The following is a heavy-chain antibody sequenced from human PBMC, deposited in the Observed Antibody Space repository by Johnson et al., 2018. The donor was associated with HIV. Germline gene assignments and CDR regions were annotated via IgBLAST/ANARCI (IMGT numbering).Heavy chain of an antibody. J-gene: IGHJ3*02. CDR1: GFTFNDYY. V-gene: IGHV3-11*04. CDR3: AKETRDSRSAFDI. D-gene: IGHD3-22*01. CDR2: ISTSGATI. Sequence: QVQLVESGGNLVQPGGSLRLSCAASGFTFNDYYISWIRQAPGKGLEWLSYISTSGATIYYADSVQGRFTISRDNAKKSLYLQMNSLRSEDTALYYCAKETRDSRSAFDIWGQGTMVTVSS.